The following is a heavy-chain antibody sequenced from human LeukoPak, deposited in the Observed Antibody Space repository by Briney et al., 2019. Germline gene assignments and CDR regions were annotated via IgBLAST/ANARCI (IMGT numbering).Heavy chain of an antibody. D-gene: IGHD2-21*02. J-gene: IGHJ4*02. V-gene: IGHV3-7*03. CDR2: IKQDGSDK. Sequence: PGGSLRLSCAASGITFSNYWMKWVRQAPGKGLEWLATIKQDGSDKFYVDSVKGRFTTSRDNAGNSLYLQMNSLRAEDTAVYYCATYHNTLTAKRSYYWGQGTLVTVSS. CDR3: ATYHNTLTAKRSYY. CDR1: GITFSNYW.